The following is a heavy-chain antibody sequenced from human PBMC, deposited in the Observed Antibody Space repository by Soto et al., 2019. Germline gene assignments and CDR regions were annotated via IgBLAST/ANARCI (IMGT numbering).Heavy chain of an antibody. J-gene: IGHJ6*02. CDR1: GFTFGDYA. CDR3: TRDFQEPVDCTNGVCREGFYGGMDV. Sequence: GGFLRLSCTASGFTFGDYAMSWFRQAPGKGLEWVGFIRSKAYGGTTEYAASVKGRFTISRDDSKSIAYLQMNSLKTEDTAVYYCTRDFQEPVDCTNGVCREGFYGGMDVWGQGTTVTVSS. V-gene: IGHV3-49*03. CDR2: IRSKAYGGTT. D-gene: IGHD2-8*01.